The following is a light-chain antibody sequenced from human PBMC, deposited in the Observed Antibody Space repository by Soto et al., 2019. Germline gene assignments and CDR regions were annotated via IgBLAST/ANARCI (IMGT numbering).Light chain of an antibody. CDR1: SSDVGSYTY. V-gene: IGLV2-8*01. CDR2: EVT. J-gene: IGLJ1*01. Sequence: QSALTQPASVSGSPRQSITISCTGASSDVGSYTYVSWYQQHPGKAPKLMIYEVTKRPLGVPDRFSGSKSGNTASLTVSGLQAEDEADYYCSSYAGSNNPYVFGTGTKVTVL. CDR3: SSYAGSNNPYV.